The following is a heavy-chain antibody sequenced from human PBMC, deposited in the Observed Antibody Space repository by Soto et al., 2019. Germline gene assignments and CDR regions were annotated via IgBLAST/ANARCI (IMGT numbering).Heavy chain of an antibody. CDR2: INPGNGNT. CDR3: GSTNYNPSLKSRVTISVDTSKNKYSLKLSAVTAADTAVYYCARHFHPDTTVPSKVLVLGYYYYMDV. V-gene: IGHV1-3*01. Sequence: GASVKVSCKASGYTFSNFAMHCVRQAPGQRLEWMGWINPGNGNTKYSQTFQGRVTITRDTSASTAYMELSSLRSEDTAVYYCGSTNYNPSLKSRVTISVDTSKNKYSLKLSAVTAADTAVYYCARHFHPDTTVPSKVLVLGYYYYMDVWGKGTTVTVSS. D-gene: IGHD3-10*01. J-gene: IGHJ6*03. CDR1: GYTFSNFA.